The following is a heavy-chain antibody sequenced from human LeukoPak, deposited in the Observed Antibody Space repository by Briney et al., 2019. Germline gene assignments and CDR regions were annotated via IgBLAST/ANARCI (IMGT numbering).Heavy chain of an antibody. CDR1: GFTFSNAW. CDR2: IKSKTDGGTT. Sequence: GGSLRLSCAASGFTFSNAWMSWVRQAPGKGLEWVGRIKSKTDGGTTDYAAPVKGRFTISRDDSKNTLYLQMNSLKTEDTAVYYCTTCPNYDYVWGSYRYPPDYWGQGTLVTVSS. J-gene: IGHJ4*02. D-gene: IGHD3-16*02. V-gene: IGHV3-15*01. CDR3: TTCPNYDYVWGSYRYPPDY.